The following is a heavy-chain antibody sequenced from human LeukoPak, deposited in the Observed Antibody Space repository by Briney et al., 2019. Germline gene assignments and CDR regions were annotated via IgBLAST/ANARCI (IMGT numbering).Heavy chain of an antibody. D-gene: IGHD3-10*01. V-gene: IGHV2-70*01. CDR1: GFSLSTSGMC. J-gene: IGHJ5*02. Sequence: SGPALVKPTQTLTLTCTFSGFSLSTSGMCVTWIRQPPGRALEWLALIDWDDDKYYSTSLKTRLTISKDTSKNQVVLTMTNMDPVDTATYYCARTVGSGRDPTDFGPWGQGTLVTVSS. CDR2: IDWDDDK. CDR3: ARTVGSGRDPTDFGP.